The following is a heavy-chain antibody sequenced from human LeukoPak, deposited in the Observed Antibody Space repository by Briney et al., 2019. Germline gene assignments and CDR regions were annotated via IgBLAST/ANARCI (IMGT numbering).Heavy chain of an antibody. V-gene: IGHV3-7*01. D-gene: IGHD4/OR15-4a*01. J-gene: IGHJ4*02. CDR1: GFNFEDYG. Sequence: GGSLRLSCAASGFNFEDYGMSWVRQAPGKGLEWVANIKYNGIDKQYVDSIKGRFTISRDNAKNTLYLQMDSLRVDDTAIYYCAKFSRVQSSFWGQGTLVTVSS. CDR3: AKFSRVQSSF. CDR2: IKYNGIDK.